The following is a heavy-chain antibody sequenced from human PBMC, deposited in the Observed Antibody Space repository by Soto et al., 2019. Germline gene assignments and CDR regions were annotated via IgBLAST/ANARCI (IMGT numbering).Heavy chain of an antibody. CDR1: GYTLTELS. CDR2: FDPEDGET. CDR3: ATDRDSSDEVLIFSGFRCGKWFT. Sequence: ASVKVSCKVSGYTLTELSMHWVRRAPGKGLEWMGGFDPEDGETIYAQKFQGRVTMTEDTSTDTAYMELSSLRSEDTAVYYGATDRDSSDEVLIFSGFRCGKWFTWG. D-gene: IGHD6-19*01. V-gene: IGHV1-24*01. J-gene: IGHJ5*01.